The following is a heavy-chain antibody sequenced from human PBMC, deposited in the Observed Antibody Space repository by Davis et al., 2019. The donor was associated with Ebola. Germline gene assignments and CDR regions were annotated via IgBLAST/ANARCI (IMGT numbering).Heavy chain of an antibody. V-gene: IGHV5-51*01. Sequence: GESLKISCKGSGYSFTSYWIGWVRQMPGKGLEWMGIIYPGDSDTRYSPSFQGQVTISADKSISTAYLQWSSLKASDTAMYYCARHIAATELVSGGYFDYWGQGTLVTVSS. J-gene: IGHJ4*02. CDR1: GYSFTSYW. CDR2: IYPGDSDT. CDR3: ARHIAATELVSGGYFDY. D-gene: IGHD6-13*01.